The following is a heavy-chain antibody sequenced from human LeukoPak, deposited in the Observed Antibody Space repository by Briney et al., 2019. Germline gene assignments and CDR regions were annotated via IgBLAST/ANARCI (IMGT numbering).Heavy chain of an antibody. CDR1: GGSTSSSSYY. Sequence: SETLSLTCTVSGGSTSSSSYYWGWIRQPPGKGLEWIGSIYYSGSTYYNPSLRSRVTISVDTSKNQFSLKLSSVTAADTAVYYCARVYDSSGYRYYFDYWGQGTLVTVSS. V-gene: IGHV4-39*01. J-gene: IGHJ4*02. D-gene: IGHD3-22*01. CDR2: IYYSGST. CDR3: ARVYDSSGYRYYFDY.